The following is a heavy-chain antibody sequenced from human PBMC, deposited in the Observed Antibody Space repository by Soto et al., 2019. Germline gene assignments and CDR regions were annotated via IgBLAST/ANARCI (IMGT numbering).Heavy chain of an antibody. CDR3: ARPSRITIFGAPNYYGMDV. Sequence: XESLKTSFKGSGYSFTSYWISWVRQIPGKGLEWMGRIDPSDSYTNYSPSFQGHVTISADKSISTAYLQWSSLKASDTAMYYCARPSRITIFGAPNYYGMDVWGQGTTVTVSS. D-gene: IGHD3-3*01. CDR1: GYSFTSYW. V-gene: IGHV5-10-1*01. CDR2: IDPSDSYT. J-gene: IGHJ6*02.